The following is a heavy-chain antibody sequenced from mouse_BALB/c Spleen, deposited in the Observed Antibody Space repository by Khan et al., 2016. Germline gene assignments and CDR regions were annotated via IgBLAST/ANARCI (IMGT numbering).Heavy chain of an antibody. Sequence: EVKLEESGLGLVKTSQSLSLICTVTCYSITSDYAWNWIRQFPGNKLEWMGYITYSGTTTYNPSLKSRISITRDTSKNQLFLHLTSGTTEVTATYYCARWLDAMDYWGQGTSVTVSS. CDR1: CYSITSDYA. V-gene: IGHV3-2*02. D-gene: IGHD2-2*01. J-gene: IGHJ4*01. CDR3: ARWLDAMDY. CDR2: ITYSGTT.